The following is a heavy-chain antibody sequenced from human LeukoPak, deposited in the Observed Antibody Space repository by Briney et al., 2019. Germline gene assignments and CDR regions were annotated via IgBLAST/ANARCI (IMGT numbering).Heavy chain of an antibody. CDR1: GYTFTGYY. D-gene: IGHD3-22*01. Sequence: ASVKVSCKASGYTFTGYYMHWVRQAPGQGLEWMGWINPNSGGTNYAQKFQGRVTMTRDTSISTAYMELSRLRSDDTAVYYCARARSPRGVVVVSWYFDLWGRGTLVTVSS. CDR3: ARARSPRGVVVVSWYFDL. CDR2: INPNSGGT. V-gene: IGHV1-2*02. J-gene: IGHJ2*01.